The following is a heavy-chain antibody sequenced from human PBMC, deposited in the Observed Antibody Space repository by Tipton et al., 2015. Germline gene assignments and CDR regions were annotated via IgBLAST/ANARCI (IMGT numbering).Heavy chain of an antibody. CDR3: ARDDWGATRY. CDR2: IHYSGRS. CDR1: GGSIRSGGHY. D-gene: IGHD3-9*01. V-gene: IGHV4-31*03. J-gene: IGHJ4*02. Sequence: TLSLTCTVSGGSIRSGGHYWSWIRQHPGKGPEWIGYIHYSGRSYYNPSLKSRVTISVDTSKNQFSLNLNYVSASDTAVYYCARDDWGATRYWGQGTLVTVSS.